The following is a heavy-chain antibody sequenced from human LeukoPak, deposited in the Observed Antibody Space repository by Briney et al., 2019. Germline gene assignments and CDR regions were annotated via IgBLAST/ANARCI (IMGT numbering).Heavy chain of an antibody. V-gene: IGHV4-4*07. D-gene: IGHD3-9*01. CDR2: IYSSGTT. J-gene: IGHJ4*02. Sequence: SETLSLTCTVSGGSITGSHWSWLRQSAGKGLEWIGRIYSSGTTNYNPSLKSRVTMSLDTSKNQFSLRLSSMTAADTAVYYCARVRVEYDILTGYSPTTIDYWGQGTLVTVSS. CDR1: GGSITGSH. CDR3: ARVRVEYDILTGYSPTTIDY.